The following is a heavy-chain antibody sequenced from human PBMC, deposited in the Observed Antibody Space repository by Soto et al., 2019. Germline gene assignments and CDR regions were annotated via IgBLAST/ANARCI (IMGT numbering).Heavy chain of an antibody. Sequence: QVQLQASGPGLVKPSETLSLTCTVSGGSITSYYWSWIRQPAGKGLEWIGRIYTSGSTNYNPSLKSRVAMSLGTSKNMSSLKLGSVTATDPAVYYCASDAVLWSSDYCMDGWGQGTTVTVSS. J-gene: IGHJ6*02. CDR3: ASDAVLWSSDYCMDG. CDR1: GGSITSYY. V-gene: IGHV4-4*07. CDR2: IYTSGST. D-gene: IGHD3-10*01.